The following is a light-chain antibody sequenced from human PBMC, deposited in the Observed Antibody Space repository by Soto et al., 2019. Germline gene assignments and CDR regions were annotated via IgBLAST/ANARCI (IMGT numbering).Light chain of an antibody. CDR3: QQYGNWPPWT. V-gene: IGKV3-15*01. CDR2: GAS. Sequence: ETVMTQSPAPLSVSPGERATLSCRSSQSVSSNLAWYQQRPGQPPRLLIYGASTRATGIPARFSGGGSGTEFTLTITSLQSEDFAVYYCQQYGNWPPWTFGQGTKVEIK. J-gene: IGKJ1*01. CDR1: QSVSSN.